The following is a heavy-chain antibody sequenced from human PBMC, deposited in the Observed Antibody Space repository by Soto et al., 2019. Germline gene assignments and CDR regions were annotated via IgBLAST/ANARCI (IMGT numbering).Heavy chain of an antibody. D-gene: IGHD2-8*02. CDR3: ARGDYGTGGYPFPYFDY. CDR2: INPDSGAT. CDR1: GYSFTGYY. V-gene: IGHV1-2*02. Sequence: HEHLVQSGAEVKRPGASLKVSCKASGYSFTGYYIHWVRQAPGQGLEWMGWINPDSGATNYAKNFQGRVTLTSDTSISTASMDLTSLPSDDTAVYYCARGDYGTGGYPFPYFDYWGQGTLVIVSS. J-gene: IGHJ4*02.